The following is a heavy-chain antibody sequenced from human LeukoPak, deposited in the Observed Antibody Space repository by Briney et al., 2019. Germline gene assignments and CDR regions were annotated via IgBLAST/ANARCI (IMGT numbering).Heavy chain of an antibody. Sequence: AGGSLRLSCAASGFTFSSYSMNWVRRAPGKGLEWVSYISSSSSTIYYADSVKGRFTISRDNAKNSLYLQMNSLRAEDTAVYYCARDVHRIAARPGGDQRGYYMDVWGKGTTVTVSS. D-gene: IGHD6-6*01. CDR1: GFTFSSYS. CDR2: ISSSSSTI. V-gene: IGHV3-48*01. CDR3: ARDVHRIAARPGGDQRGYYMDV. J-gene: IGHJ6*03.